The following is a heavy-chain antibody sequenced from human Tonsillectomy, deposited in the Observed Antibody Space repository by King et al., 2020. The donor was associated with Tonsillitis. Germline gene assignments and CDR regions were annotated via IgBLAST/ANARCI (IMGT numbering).Heavy chain of an antibody. CDR3: ARALQNSVWGSYRQGNWFDP. D-gene: IGHD3-16*02. CDR1: GFTFSSYS. CDR2: ISSSSSYI. J-gene: IGHJ5*02. Sequence: VQLVESGGGLVKPGGSLRLSCAASGFTFSSYSMNWVRQAPGKGLEWVSSISSSSSYIYYADSVKGRFTISRDNAKNSLYLQMNSLRAEDTAVYYCARALQNSVWGSYRQGNWFDPWGQGTLVTVSS. V-gene: IGHV3-21*01.